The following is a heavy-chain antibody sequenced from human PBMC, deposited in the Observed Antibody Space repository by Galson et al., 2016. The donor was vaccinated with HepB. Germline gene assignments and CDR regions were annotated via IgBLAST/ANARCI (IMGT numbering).Heavy chain of an antibody. J-gene: IGHJ4*02. D-gene: IGHD6-13*01. V-gene: IGHV1-69*13. Sequence: SVKVSCKASGGTFSRYTISWVRQAPGQGLEWMGGIIPIFGTANYAQTFQGRVTITADESTSTAYMELSSLRSEDTAVYYCARAYGSSWYEESYFDYWGQGTLVTVSS. CDR2: IIPIFGTA. CDR3: ARAYGSSWYEESYFDY. CDR1: GGTFSRYT.